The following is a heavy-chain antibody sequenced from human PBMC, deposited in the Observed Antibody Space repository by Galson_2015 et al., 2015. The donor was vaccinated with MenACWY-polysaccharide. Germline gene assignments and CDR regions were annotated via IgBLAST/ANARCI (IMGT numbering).Heavy chain of an antibody. Sequence: SLRLSCAASGFSFNTYAMTWVRQAPGKGLEWVSSLSATGGTIYYADSVKGRFAISRDNSKNALYLQMNSLRAEDTAIYYCAKIKSRGNYDILTTYRQRFDYWGQGTLVTVSS. V-gene: IGHV3-23*01. D-gene: IGHD3-9*01. CDR1: GFSFNTYA. J-gene: IGHJ4*02. CDR2: LSATGGTI. CDR3: AKIKSRGNYDILTTYRQRFDY.